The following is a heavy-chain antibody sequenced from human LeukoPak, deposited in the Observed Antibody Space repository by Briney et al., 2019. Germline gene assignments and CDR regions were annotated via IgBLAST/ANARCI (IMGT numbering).Heavy chain of an antibody. CDR1: GFTFSSYA. CDR3: ASSPPFQITIRPHYYYYYGMDV. J-gene: IGHJ6*02. D-gene: IGHD3-9*01. Sequence: GGSLRLSCAASGFTFSSYAMSWVRQAPGKGLEWVSAISGSGGSTYYADSVKGRFTISRDNSKNTLYPQMNSLRAEDTAVYYCASSPPFQITIRPHYYYYYGMDVWGQGTTVTVSS. V-gene: IGHV3-23*01. CDR2: ISGSGGST.